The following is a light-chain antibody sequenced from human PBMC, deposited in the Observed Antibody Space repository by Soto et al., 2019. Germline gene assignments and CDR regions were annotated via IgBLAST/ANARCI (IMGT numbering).Light chain of an antibody. CDR3: FSFTTDWTHV. CDR2: EVS. CDR1: SSDIGAYNY. Sequence: QSVLTQPASVSGSPGQSTTISCTGSSSDIGAYNYVSWFQQYPGKAPKLIISEVSNRPSGVSNRFSGSKSGTAASLTISGLQTEDEADYFCFSFTTDWTHVFGTGTKVT. V-gene: IGLV2-14*01. J-gene: IGLJ1*01.